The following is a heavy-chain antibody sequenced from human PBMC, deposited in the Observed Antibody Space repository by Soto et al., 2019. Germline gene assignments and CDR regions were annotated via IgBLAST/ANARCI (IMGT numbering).Heavy chain of an antibody. Sequence: GASVKVSCKASGYTFTSYAMHWVRQAPGQRLEWMGWINAGNGNTKYSQKFQGRVTITRDTSASTAYMELSSLRSEDTAVYYCARCYAYYYGSGSYLSGEFDPWGQGTLVTVSS. D-gene: IGHD3-10*01. CDR3: ARCYAYYYGSGSYLSGEFDP. CDR2: INAGNGNT. V-gene: IGHV1-3*01. CDR1: GYTFTSYA. J-gene: IGHJ5*02.